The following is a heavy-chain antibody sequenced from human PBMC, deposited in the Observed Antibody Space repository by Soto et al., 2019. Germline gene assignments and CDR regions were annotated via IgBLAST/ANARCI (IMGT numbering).Heavy chain of an antibody. J-gene: IGHJ6*02. D-gene: IGHD1-1*01. CDR1: GYTFTSYG. V-gene: IGHV1-18*01. Sequence: ASVKVSCKASGYTFTSYGISWVRQAPGQGLEWMGWVSAYNGNTNYAQKLQGRVTMTTDTSTSTAYMELRSLRSDDTAVYYCARDLGYNFYYYYYVMDFWGQGSTVTVSS. CDR3: ARDLGYNFYYYYYVMDF. CDR2: VSAYNGNT.